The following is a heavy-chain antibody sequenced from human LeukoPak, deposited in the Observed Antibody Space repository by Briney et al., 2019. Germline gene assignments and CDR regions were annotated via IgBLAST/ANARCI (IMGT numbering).Heavy chain of an antibody. V-gene: IGHV1-8*03. Sequence: ASVKVSCKASGYTFTSYDINWVRQATGQGLEWMGWMNPNSGNTGYAQKFQGRVTITRNTSISTAYMELSSLRSEDTAVYYCARGGSRRSLLGGTRYYMDVWGKGTTVTVSS. J-gene: IGHJ6*03. CDR3: ARGGSRRSLLGGTRYYMDV. D-gene: IGHD3-16*01. CDR1: GYTFTSYD. CDR2: MNPNSGNT.